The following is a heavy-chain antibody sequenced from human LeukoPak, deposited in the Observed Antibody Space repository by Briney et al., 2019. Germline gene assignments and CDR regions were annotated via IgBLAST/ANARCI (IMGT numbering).Heavy chain of an antibody. Sequence: SETLSLTCAVYGGSFSGDYWSWIRLPPGKGLEWIGEINHSGSTNYNPSLKSRVTISVDTSKSQFSLKLSSVTAADTAVYYCARVPMTTVTPPDAFDIWGQGTMVTVSS. CDR1: GGSFSGDY. CDR2: INHSGST. D-gene: IGHD4-17*01. J-gene: IGHJ3*02. V-gene: IGHV4-34*01. CDR3: ARVPMTTVTPPDAFDI.